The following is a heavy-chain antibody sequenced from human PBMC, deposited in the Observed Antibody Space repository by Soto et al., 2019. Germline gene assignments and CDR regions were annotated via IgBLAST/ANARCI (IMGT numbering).Heavy chain of an antibody. V-gene: IGHV1-69*01. J-gene: IGHJ4*02. CDR1: GGSFGNSA. Sequence: QVLLVQSGAEVKKPGSSVKISCKASGGSFGNSAINWVRQTPGQGLEWLGWFIPVYRTLNYAQKFQGRVTITADESTGTAYMTLSSLASNDTAVYYCATGVIWIGYFTVDSWGQGTRVTVSS. CDR3: ATGVIWIGYFTVDS. CDR2: FIPVYRTL. D-gene: IGHD3-3*01.